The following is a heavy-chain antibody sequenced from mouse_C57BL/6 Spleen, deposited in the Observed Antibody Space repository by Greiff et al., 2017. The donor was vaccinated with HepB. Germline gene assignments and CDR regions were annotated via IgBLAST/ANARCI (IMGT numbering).Heavy chain of an antibody. J-gene: IGHJ2*01. CDR3: ARSRIYDGYYYFDY. V-gene: IGHV5-17*01. Sequence: EVQGVESGGGLVKPGGSLKLSCAASGFTFSDYGMHWVRQAPEKGLEWVAYISSGSSTIYYADTVKGRFTISRDNAKNTLFLQMTSLRSEDTAMYYCARSRIYDGYYYFDYWGQGTTLTVSS. CDR1: GFTFSDYG. CDR2: ISSGSSTI. D-gene: IGHD2-3*01.